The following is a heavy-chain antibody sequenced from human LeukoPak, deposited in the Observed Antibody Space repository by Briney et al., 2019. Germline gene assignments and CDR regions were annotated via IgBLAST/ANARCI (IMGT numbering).Heavy chain of an antibody. V-gene: IGHV1-69*05. CDR2: IIPIFGTA. J-gene: IGHJ1*01. CDR3: ASELPSGYYHEMGNRYFQH. Sequence: SVKVSRKASGGTFSSYAISWVRQAPGQGLEWMGRIIPIFGTANYAQKFQGRVTITTDESTSTAYMELSSLRSEDTAVYYCASELPSGYYHEMGNRYFQHWGQGTLVTVSS. D-gene: IGHD3-22*01. CDR1: GGTFSSYA.